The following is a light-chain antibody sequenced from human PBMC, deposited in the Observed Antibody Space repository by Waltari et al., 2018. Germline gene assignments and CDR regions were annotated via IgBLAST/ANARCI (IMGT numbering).Light chain of an antibody. Sequence: DIQMTQSPSTLSASVGDSVTITCRASETVLTWLALYQQKPGKAPKLLIYKASRLESGVPSRFSGRASGTEFTLTISSLQPDDSATYYCLQYHSYSKFGQGTKLEIK. J-gene: IGKJ2*01. CDR3: LQYHSYSK. V-gene: IGKV1-5*03. CDR2: KAS. CDR1: ETVLTW.